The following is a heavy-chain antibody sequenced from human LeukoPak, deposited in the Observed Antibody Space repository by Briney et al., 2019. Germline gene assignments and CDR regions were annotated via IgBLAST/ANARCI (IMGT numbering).Heavy chain of an antibody. CDR2: IYTSGST. J-gene: IGHJ4*02. CDR1: GGSISSYY. D-gene: IGHD3-10*01. CDR3: ARDASLLWFGELLSTPYFDY. V-gene: IGHV4-4*07. Sequence: SETLSLTCTVSGGSISSYYWSWIRQPAGKGLEWIGRIYTSGSTNYNPSLKSRVTMSVDTSKNQFSLKLSSVTAADTAVYYCARDASLLWFGELLSTPYFDYWGQGTLVTVSS.